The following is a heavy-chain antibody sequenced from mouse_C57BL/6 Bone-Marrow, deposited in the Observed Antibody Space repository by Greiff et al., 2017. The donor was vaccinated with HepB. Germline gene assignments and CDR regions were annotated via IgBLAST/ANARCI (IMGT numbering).Heavy chain of an antibody. V-gene: IGHV5-4*01. CDR1: GFTFSSYA. Sequence: EVMLVESGGGLVKPGGSLKLSCAASGFTFSSYAMSWVRQTPEKRLEWVATISDGGSYTYYTDNVKSRCTISRDNAKKNLYLQMSNLKSEDTAMYYCARDLGTTVVNSMDYWGQGNAVTVTS. CDR3: ARDLGTTVVNSMDY. D-gene: IGHD1-1*01. CDR2: ISDGGSYT. J-gene: IGHJ4*01.